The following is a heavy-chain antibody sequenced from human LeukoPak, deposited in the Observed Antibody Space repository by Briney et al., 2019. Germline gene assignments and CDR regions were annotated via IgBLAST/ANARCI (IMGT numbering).Heavy chain of an antibody. D-gene: IGHD2-8*01. CDR3: ARDPYCTNGVCSMGSYYYYMDV. CDR1: GGSISSYY. V-gene: IGHV4-4*07. Sequence: SETLSLTRTVSGGSISSYYWSWIRQPAGKGLEWIGRIYTSGSTNYNPSLKSRVTMSVDTSKNQFSLKLSSVTAADTAVYYCARDPYCTNGVCSMGSYYYYMDVWGKGTTVTVSS. J-gene: IGHJ6*03. CDR2: IYTSGST.